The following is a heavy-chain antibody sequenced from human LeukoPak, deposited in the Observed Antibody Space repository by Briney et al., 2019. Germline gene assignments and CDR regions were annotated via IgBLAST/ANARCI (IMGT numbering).Heavy chain of an antibody. CDR2: ISGSGGST. Sequence: GSLRLSCAASGFTLSSYAMGWVRQAPGKGLEWVSAISGSGGSTYYADSVKGRFTISRDNSKNTLYLQMNSLRAEDTAVYYCAKDYDSSGYPYLLFDYWGQGTLVTVSS. D-gene: IGHD3-22*01. V-gene: IGHV3-23*01. J-gene: IGHJ4*02. CDR3: AKDYDSSGYPYLLFDY. CDR1: GFTLSSYA.